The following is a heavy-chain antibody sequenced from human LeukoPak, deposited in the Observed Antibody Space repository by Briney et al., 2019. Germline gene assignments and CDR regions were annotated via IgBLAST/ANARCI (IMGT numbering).Heavy chain of an antibody. V-gene: IGHV4-34*01. J-gene: IGHJ6*03. CDR3: ARGLKPPKRNTNPRKYYYYYYMDV. CDR2: INHSRST. Sequence: SETLSLTCAVYAGSFSGYYWSWIRQPPGKGLEWIGEINHSRSTNYNPSLKSRVTISVDTSKNQFSLKLSSVTAADTAVYYCARGLKPPKRNTNPRKYYYYYYMDVWGKGTTVTVSS. CDR1: AGSFSGYY. D-gene: IGHD1-1*01.